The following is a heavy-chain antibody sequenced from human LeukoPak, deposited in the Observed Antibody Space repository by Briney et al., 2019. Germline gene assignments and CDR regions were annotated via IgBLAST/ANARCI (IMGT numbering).Heavy chain of an antibody. D-gene: IGHD6-19*01. J-gene: IGHJ4*02. CDR1: GFTFSSYA. CDR2: ISGSGGST. V-gene: IGHV3-23*01. CDR3: AKDLAPKGIAVAGGIGYFDY. Sequence: PGVSLRLSCAASGFTFSSYAMSWVRQAPGKGLEWVSAISGSGGSTYYADSVKGRFTISRDNSKNTLYLQMNSLRAEDTAVYYCAKDLAPKGIAVAGGIGYFDYWGQGTLVTVSS.